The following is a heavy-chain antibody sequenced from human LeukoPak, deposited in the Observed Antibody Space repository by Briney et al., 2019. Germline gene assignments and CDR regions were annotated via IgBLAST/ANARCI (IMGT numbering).Heavy chain of an antibody. D-gene: IGHD3-10*01. CDR3: ARVLVWVGERYYMDV. CDR1: GASISSSTDY. Sequence: SETLSLTCTVSGASISSSTDYWGWIRQPPGKGLEWIANIYYSGSTYYNPSLKSRVTISVDTSKNQFSLKLSSVTAADTAVYYCARVLVWVGERYYMDVWGKGTTVTISS. V-gene: IGHV4-39*07. J-gene: IGHJ6*03. CDR2: IYYSGST.